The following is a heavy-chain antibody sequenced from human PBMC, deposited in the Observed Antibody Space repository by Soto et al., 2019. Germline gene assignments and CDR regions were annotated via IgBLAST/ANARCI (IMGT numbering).Heavy chain of an antibody. D-gene: IGHD2-15*01. CDR1: GGSISSYY. CDR3: ARGYCSGGSCYSSTMIGPPHV. V-gene: IGHV4-59*01. J-gene: IGHJ6*02. CDR2: IYYSGST. Sequence: PSETLSLTCTVSGGSISSYYWSWIRQPPGKGLEWIGYIYYSGSTNYNPSLKSRVTISVDTSKNQFSLKLSSVTAADTAVYYCARGYCSGGSCYSSTMIGPPHVCGQRTTVTVSS.